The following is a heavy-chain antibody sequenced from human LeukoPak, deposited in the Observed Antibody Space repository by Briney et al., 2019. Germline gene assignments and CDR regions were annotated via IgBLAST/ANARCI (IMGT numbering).Heavy chain of an antibody. J-gene: IGHJ4*02. CDR2: IIPILGIA. CDR1: GGTLSSYA. CDR3: AGGYFGIDY. Sequence: ASVKVSCKASGGTLSSYAISWVRQAPGQGLEWMGRIIPILGIANYAQKFQGRVAITADKSTSTAYMELSSLRSEDTAVYYCAGGYFGIDYWGQGTLVTVSS. D-gene: IGHD3-10*01. V-gene: IGHV1-69*04.